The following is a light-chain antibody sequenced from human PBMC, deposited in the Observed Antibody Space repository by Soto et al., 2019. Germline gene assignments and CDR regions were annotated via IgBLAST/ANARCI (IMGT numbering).Light chain of an antibody. CDR3: QQTYSAPRT. CDR2: GAS. V-gene: IGKV1-39*01. Sequence: DIQVTQSPSSLSASVGDRVAITCRSSQSISDYLNWYQQTPGKAPRLLIYGASTLQTGVPSRFSGSGSMTDFTLTISNLQPEDFATYYCQQTYSAPRTFGPGTKVDI. J-gene: IGKJ1*01. CDR1: QSISDY.